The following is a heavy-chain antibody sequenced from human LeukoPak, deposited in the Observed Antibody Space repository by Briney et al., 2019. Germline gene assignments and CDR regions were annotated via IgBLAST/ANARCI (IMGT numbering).Heavy chain of an antibody. V-gene: IGHV1-3*01. J-gene: IGHJ4*02. CDR2: ISAGNGNT. Sequence: ASVKVSCKASGYTFTSYAIHWVRQAPGQRLEWMGWISAGNGNTKYSQNFQGRVTFISNTSATTAFMELSSLRVEDTAVYYCARWLYSSGWSLDPWGQGTLVTVSS. CDR3: ARWLYSSGWSLDP. CDR1: GYTFTSYA. D-gene: IGHD6-19*01.